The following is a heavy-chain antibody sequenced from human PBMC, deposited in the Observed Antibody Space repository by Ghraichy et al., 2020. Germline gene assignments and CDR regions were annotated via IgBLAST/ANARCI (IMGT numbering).Heavy chain of an antibody. CDR3: ARATYYDFWSGYLERYYGMDV. D-gene: IGHD3-3*01. CDR1: GFTFSSYW. CDR2: IKQDGSEK. V-gene: IGHV3-7*03. Sequence: GSLRLSCAASGFTFSSYWMSWVRQAPGKGLEWVANIKQDGSEKYYVDSVKGRFTISRDNAKNSLYLQMNSLRAEDTAVYYCARATYYDFWSGYLERYYGMDVWGQGTTVTVSS. J-gene: IGHJ6*02.